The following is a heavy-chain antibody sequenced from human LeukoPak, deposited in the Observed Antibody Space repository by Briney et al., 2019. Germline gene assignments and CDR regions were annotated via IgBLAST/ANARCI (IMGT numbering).Heavy chain of an antibody. CDR3: ARTYYYDSSGYPMDY. Sequence: PGGSLRLSCAASGFTFSSYWMHWVRQAPGKGLVWVSRINSDGSSTSYADSVKGRFTISRDNAKNTLYLQMNSLRAEDTAVYYCARTYYYDSSGYPMDYWGQGTLVTVSS. J-gene: IGHJ4*02. CDR2: INSDGSST. D-gene: IGHD3-22*01. V-gene: IGHV3-74*01. CDR1: GFTFSSYW.